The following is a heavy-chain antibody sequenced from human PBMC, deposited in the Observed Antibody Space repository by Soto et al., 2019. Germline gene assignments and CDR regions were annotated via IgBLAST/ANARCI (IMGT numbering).Heavy chain of an antibody. CDR2: IRSKAYGGTT. CDR1: GFTFGDYA. V-gene: IGHV3-49*03. D-gene: IGHD3-22*01. Sequence: GGSLRLSCTASGFTFGDYAMSWFRQAPGKGLEWVGFIRSKAYGGTTEYAASVKGRFTISRDDSKSIAYLQMNSLKTEDTAVYYCTLRHYYDSSGYGSYYYYGMDVWGQGTTVTVSS. J-gene: IGHJ6*02. CDR3: TLRHYYDSSGYGSYYYYGMDV.